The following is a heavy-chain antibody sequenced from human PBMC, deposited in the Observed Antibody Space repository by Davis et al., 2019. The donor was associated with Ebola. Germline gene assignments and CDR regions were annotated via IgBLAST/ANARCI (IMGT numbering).Heavy chain of an antibody. V-gene: IGHV5-51*01. CDR3: ARSGDSGSYFLDAFDI. Sequence: GESLKISCKGSGYSFTSYWIGWVRQMPGKGLEWMGIIYPGDSDTRYSPSFQGQVTISADKSISTAYLQWSSLKASDTAMYYCARSGDSGSYFLDAFDIWGQGTMVTVSS. CDR2: IYPGDSDT. D-gene: IGHD1-26*01. CDR1: GYSFTSYW. J-gene: IGHJ3*02.